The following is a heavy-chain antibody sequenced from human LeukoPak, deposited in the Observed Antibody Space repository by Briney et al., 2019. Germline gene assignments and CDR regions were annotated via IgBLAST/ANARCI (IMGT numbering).Heavy chain of an antibody. D-gene: IGHD1-14*01. J-gene: IGHJ4*02. CDR2: ISSDGTYT. CDR3: AKLHNLNCDY. Sequence: GGSLRLSCAASGFTFSSHLMHWVRQAPGKGLVWVSRISSDGTYTNYADSVRGRFTISRDNAKNTLYLQMNNLRPEDTAVYYCAKLHNLNCDYWGLGTLVTVSS. V-gene: IGHV3-74*01. CDR1: GFTFSSHL.